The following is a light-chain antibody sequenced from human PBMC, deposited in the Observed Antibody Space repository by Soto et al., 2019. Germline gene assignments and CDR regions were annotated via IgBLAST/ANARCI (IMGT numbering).Light chain of an antibody. CDR3: QQSYSTPPGT. CDR2: GAS. CDR1: QSVRDTY. J-gene: IGKJ1*01. V-gene: IGKV3-20*01. Sequence: EIVMTQSPATLSVSPGDRATLSCRASQSVRDTYLAWYQQKPGQAPSLLIYGASNRATGVPDRFSGSGSGTDFTLTISSLQPEDFATYYCQQSYSTPPGTFGQGTRWIS.